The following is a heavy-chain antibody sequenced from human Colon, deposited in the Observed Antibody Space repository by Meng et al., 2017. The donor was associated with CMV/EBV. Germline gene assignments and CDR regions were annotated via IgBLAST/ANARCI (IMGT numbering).Heavy chain of an antibody. J-gene: IGHJ4*02. Sequence: SETLFLTCTVSGTSIGRGYYWGWVRLPPGKGLEWIGDMYYTGITYTNPSLKSRLTISVDTSRNEFSLKLNSVTAADTALYYCATAVRYPSYYFDSWGPGTLVTVSS. CDR2: MYYTGIT. CDR3: ATAVRYPSYYFDS. V-gene: IGHV4-38-2*02. D-gene: IGHD3-9*01. CDR1: GTSIGRGYY.